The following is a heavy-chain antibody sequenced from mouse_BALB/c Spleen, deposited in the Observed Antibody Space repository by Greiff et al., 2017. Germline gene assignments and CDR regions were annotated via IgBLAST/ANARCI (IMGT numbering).Heavy chain of an antibody. CDR1: GFTFSDYY. CDR2: ISDGGSYT. CDR3: ARDGYGNYSDY. J-gene: IGHJ4*01. D-gene: IGHD2-10*02. V-gene: IGHV5-4*02. Sequence: EVNVVESGGGLVKPGGSLKLSCAASGFTFSDYYMYWVRQTPEKRLEWVATISDGGSYTYYPDSVKGRFTISRDNAKNNLYLQMSSLKSEDTAMYYCARDGYGNYSDYWGQGTSVTVSS.